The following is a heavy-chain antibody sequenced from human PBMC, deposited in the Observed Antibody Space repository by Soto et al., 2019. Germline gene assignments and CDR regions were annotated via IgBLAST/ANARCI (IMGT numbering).Heavy chain of an antibody. D-gene: IGHD1-7*01. CDR2: IWYDGSNK. CDR3: ARDSGLRITGTLVDP. CDR1: GFTFSSYG. Sequence: QVQLVESGGGVVQPGRSLRLSCAASGFTFSSYGMHWVRQAPGKGLEWVAVIWYDGSNKYYADSVKGRFTISRDNSKNTLYLQMNSLRAEDTAVYYCARDSGLRITGTLVDPWGQGTLVTVSS. V-gene: IGHV3-33*01. J-gene: IGHJ5*02.